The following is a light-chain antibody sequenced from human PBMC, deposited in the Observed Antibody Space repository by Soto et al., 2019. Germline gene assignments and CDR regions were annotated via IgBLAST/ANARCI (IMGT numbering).Light chain of an antibody. CDR3: KSYAGSNTYV. J-gene: IGLJ1*01. V-gene: IGLV2-8*01. CDR2: EVV. CDR1: SSDFGVYNY. Sequence: QSVLTQPASVSGSPGQSITISCTGTSSDFGVYNYVSWYQLHPGKAPKLMIYEVVQRPSGVPDRFSGSKSGNTASLTVSGLQAADEADYFCKSYAGSNTYVFGSGTKVT.